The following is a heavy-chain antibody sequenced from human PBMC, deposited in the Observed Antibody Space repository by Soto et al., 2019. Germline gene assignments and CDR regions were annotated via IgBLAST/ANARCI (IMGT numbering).Heavy chain of an antibody. Sequence: SVKVSYKASGSTYSSYISWVRQALGQRLEWMGRNIPILGIANYAQKFQGRVTNTADKSTSTAYMELSSLRSEDTAVYYCARLLYYDSSGYPVDYWGRG. CDR1: GSTYSSY. V-gene: IGHV1-69*02. CDR3: ARLLYYDSSGYPVDY. J-gene: IGHJ4*02. CDR2: NIPILGIA. D-gene: IGHD3-22*01.